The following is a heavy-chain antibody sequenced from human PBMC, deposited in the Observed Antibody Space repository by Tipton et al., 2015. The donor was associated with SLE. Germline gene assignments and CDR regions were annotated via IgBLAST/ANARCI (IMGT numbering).Heavy chain of an antibody. V-gene: IGHV4-59*01. CDR3: ARGSYVTVSSRGGYYNLDV. D-gene: IGHD3-16*01. J-gene: IGHJ6*02. CDR2: IYNSEST. CDR1: GGSMNSYY. Sequence: TLSLTCTVSGGSMNSYYWSWIRQPPGKGLEWIGCIYNSESTNHNPSLRSRVTISVDTSKNQFSLRLSSVTAADTAVYYCARGSYVTVSSRGGYYNLDVWGQGTTVTVSS.